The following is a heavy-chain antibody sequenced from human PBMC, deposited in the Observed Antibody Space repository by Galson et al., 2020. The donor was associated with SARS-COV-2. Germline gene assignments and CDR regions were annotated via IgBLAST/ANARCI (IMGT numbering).Heavy chain of an antibody. J-gene: IGHJ4*02. CDR3: AGGLEGTGWFNGWYY. V-gene: IGHV4-34*01. CDR1: GGSFSGYF. D-gene: IGHD2-8*02. Sequence: SETLSLTCAVYGGSFSGYFWSWIRQPPGKGLEWIGEVNHSGSTNYNPSLKRRVTISVDTSKNQFSLKLSSVTAADTAGYYCAGGLEGTGWFNGWYYWGQGTLVTVCS. CDR2: VNHSGST.